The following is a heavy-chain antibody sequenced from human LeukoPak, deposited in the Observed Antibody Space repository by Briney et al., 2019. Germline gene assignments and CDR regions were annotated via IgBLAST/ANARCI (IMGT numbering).Heavy chain of an antibody. CDR3: ECHSGSGSLSRPFDP. CDR1: GASLCRVGVH. CDR2: AYYTGST. D-gene: IGHD3-9*01. V-gene: IGHV4-39*01. J-gene: IGHJ5*02. Sequence: NPLETLSLTRSVSGASLCRVGVHCGWLRQTPGKGPEWIATAYYTGSTYYNPSLKSRVTIPIDTSYDQFSLRLTSLSTTDRGSRYFECHSGSGSLSRPFDPWGRGTLVTVSS.